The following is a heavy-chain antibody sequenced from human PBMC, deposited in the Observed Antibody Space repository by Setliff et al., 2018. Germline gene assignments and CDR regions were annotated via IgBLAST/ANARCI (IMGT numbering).Heavy chain of an antibody. V-gene: IGHV4-61*02. D-gene: IGHD3-16*01. CDR3: VTYYVGLGGRGY. CDR1: AASISSGTYH. Sequence: PSETLSLTFTVSAASISSGTYHWSWIRQPAGKGLEWIGRVDTSGSNYNPSLNGRVTISRDTSQNQFSLKLSSVTAADTAVYFCVTYYVGLGGRGYWGQGTLVTVSS. J-gene: IGHJ4*02. CDR2: VDTSGS.